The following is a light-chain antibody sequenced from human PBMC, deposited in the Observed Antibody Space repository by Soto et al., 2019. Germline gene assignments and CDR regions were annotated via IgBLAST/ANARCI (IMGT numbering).Light chain of an antibody. CDR3: AAWDDSLSGHML. J-gene: IGLJ2*01. CDR2: SND. V-gene: IGLV1-47*02. CDR1: SANIGSNY. Sequence: QSVLTQAPSASGTPGQRVTISCSASSANIGSNYIYWYQHLPGTAPKLLIYSNDQRPSGVPDRFSGSRSGTSASLAISGLRSEDEADYYCAAWDDSLSGHMLFGGGTKVTVL.